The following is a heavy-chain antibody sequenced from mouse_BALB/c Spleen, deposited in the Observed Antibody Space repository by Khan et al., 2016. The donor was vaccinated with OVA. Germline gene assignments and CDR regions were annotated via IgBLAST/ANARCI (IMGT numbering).Heavy chain of an antibody. J-gene: IGHJ4*01. CDR3: ARAYYGNYREAMDY. CDR2: IWGDGTT. V-gene: IGHV2-6-7*01. Sequence: QVQLKESGPGLVAPSQSLSITCTVSGFSLTGYGVNWVRQPPGKGLEWLGMIWGDGTTDYNSALNSRLSISKDNSKSQVFLKMNSLQTDDTGRYYCARAYYGNYREAMDYWGQGTSVTVSS. D-gene: IGHD2-10*01. CDR1: GFSLTGYG.